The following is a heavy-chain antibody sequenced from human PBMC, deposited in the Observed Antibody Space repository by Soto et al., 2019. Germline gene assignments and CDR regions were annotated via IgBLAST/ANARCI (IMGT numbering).Heavy chain of an antibody. J-gene: IGHJ4*02. CDR1: GFTFDDYA. Sequence: GGSLRLSCAASGFTFDDYAMHWVRQAPGKGLEWVSGISWNSGSIGYADSVKGRFTISRDNAKNSLYLQMNSLRAEDTALYYCAKDSGYSSGWYGPQYYYFDYWGQGTLVTVSS. D-gene: IGHD6-19*01. CDR2: ISWNSGSI. CDR3: AKDSGYSSGWYGPQYYYFDY. V-gene: IGHV3-9*01.